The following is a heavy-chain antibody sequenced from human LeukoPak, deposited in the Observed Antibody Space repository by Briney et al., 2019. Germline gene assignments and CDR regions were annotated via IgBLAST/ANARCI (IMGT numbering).Heavy chain of an antibody. CDR3: ARQRHGGSYYKVDYYYYMDV. D-gene: IGHD1-26*01. Sequence: GESLKISCKGSGYSFTSYWIGWVRQMPGKGLEWMGIIYPGDSDIRYNPSFQGQVTISADKSISTAYLQWSSLKASDTAMYYCARQRHGGSYYKVDYYYYMDVWGKGTTVTVSS. CDR2: IYPGDSDI. V-gene: IGHV5-51*01. CDR1: GYSFTSYW. J-gene: IGHJ6*03.